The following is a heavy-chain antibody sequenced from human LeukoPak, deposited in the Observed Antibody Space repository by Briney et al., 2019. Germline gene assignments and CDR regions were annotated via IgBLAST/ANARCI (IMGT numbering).Heavy chain of an antibody. D-gene: IGHD4-17*01. J-gene: IGHJ4*02. CDR1: GYSFIDYY. CDR3: ARGEDYGDYFDY. CDR2: INPNSGGT. Sequence: ASVKVSCKASGYSFIDYYMHWVQQAPGKGLEWMGWINPNSGGTNYAQKFQGWVTMTRDTSISTAYMELSRLRSDDTAVYYCARGEDYGDYFDYWGQGTLVTVSS. V-gene: IGHV1-2*04.